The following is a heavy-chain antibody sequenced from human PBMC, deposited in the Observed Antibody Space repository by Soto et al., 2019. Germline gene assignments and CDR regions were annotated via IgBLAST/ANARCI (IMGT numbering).Heavy chain of an antibody. J-gene: IGHJ4*02. CDR3: ARGDILTGYTY. Sequence: SETLSLTCAVYGGSFRGYYWSWIRQPPGKGLEWIGEIKHSGSTNYNPSLKSRVTISVDTSKNQFSLKLSSVTAADTAVYYCARGDILTGYTYWGQGTLVTVSS. CDR1: GGSFRGYY. D-gene: IGHD3-9*01. CDR2: IKHSGST. V-gene: IGHV4-34*01.